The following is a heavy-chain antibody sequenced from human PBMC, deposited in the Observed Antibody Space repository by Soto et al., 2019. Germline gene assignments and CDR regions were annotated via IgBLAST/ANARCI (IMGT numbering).Heavy chain of an antibody. V-gene: IGHV2-5*02. D-gene: IGHD2-15*01. CDR1: GFSLSTSGVG. CDR3: AHIVLPRAARSGQT. J-gene: IGHJ5*02. Sequence: QITLKESGPTLVKPTQTLTLTCTFSGFSLSTSGVGVGWIRQPPGKALEWLALIYWDDDKRYSPSLKSRLTITKDTSKNQVVLKMTNMDPVDTATYYCAHIVLPRAARSGQTWGQGTLVTVSS. CDR2: IYWDDDK.